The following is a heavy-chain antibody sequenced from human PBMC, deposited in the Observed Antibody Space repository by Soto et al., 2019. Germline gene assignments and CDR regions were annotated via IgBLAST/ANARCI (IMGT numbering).Heavy chain of an antibody. J-gene: IGHJ5*02. Sequence: QVQLQESGPGLVKPSGTLSLTCAVSGGSISSSNWWSWVRQPPGKGLEWIGEIYHSGSTNYNPSLKSRVTISVDKSKNHFSLKLSSVTAADTAVYYCASTKGAAGPRISNWFDPWGQGTLVTVSS. D-gene: IGHD6-13*01. V-gene: IGHV4-4*02. CDR1: GGSISSSNW. CDR2: IYHSGST. CDR3: ASTKGAAGPRISNWFDP.